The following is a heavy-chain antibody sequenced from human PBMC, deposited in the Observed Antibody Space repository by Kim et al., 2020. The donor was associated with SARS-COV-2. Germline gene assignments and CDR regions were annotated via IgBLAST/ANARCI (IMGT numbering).Heavy chain of an antibody. CDR3: ATVLFSSSWYCSLEY. J-gene: IGHJ4*02. CDR1: GYTLTELS. CDR2: FDPEDGET. D-gene: IGHD6-13*01. Sequence: ASVKVSCKVSGYTLTELSMHWVRQAPGKGLEWMGGFDPEDGETIYAQKFQGRVTMTEDTSTDTAYMELSSLRSEDTAVYYCATVLFSSSWYCSLEYWGQGTLVTVSS. V-gene: IGHV1-24*01.